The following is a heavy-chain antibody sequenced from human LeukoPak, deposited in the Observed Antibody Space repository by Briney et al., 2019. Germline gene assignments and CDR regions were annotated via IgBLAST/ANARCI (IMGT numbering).Heavy chain of an antibody. CDR1: GVSISSYY. V-gene: IGHV4-59*01. Sequence: AETLSLTCTVSGVSISSYYWSWIRQPPGKGLEWIGYIYYSGSTNYNPSLKSRVTISVDTSKNQFSLRLSSVTAADTAVYYCARGSCSGGRCYSVPSDYWGQGTLVTVSS. D-gene: IGHD2-15*01. CDR2: IYYSGST. J-gene: IGHJ4*02. CDR3: ARGSCSGGRCYSVPSDY.